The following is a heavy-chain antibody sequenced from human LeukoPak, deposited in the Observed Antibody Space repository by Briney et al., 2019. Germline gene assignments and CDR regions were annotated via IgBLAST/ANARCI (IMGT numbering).Heavy chain of an antibody. Sequence: SETLSLTCTVSGGSISNSSYYWGWIRQPPGKGREWIGSIYYSGSTYYNPSLKSRVTISVDTSKNQFSLKLSSVTAADTAVYYCPRLATWIQLWSGENYYMDVWGKGTTVTVSS. CDR1: GGSISNSSYY. V-gene: IGHV4-39*01. D-gene: IGHD5-18*01. CDR2: IYYSGST. CDR3: PRLATWIQLWSGENYYMDV. J-gene: IGHJ6*03.